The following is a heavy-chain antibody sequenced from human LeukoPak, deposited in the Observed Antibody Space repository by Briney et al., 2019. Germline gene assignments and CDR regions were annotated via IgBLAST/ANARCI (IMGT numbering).Heavy chain of an antibody. CDR2: ISSSSSYI. V-gene: IGHV3-21*01. J-gene: IGHJ3*02. Sequence: GGSLRLSCAASGFTFSSYSMNWVRQAPGKGLEWVSSISSSSSYIYYADSVKGRFTISRDNAKNSLYLQMNSLRAKDTAVYYCARDHHRRLYDSQARDTFDIWGQGTMVTVSS. CDR1: GFTFSSYS. CDR3: ARDHHRRLYDSQARDTFDI. D-gene: IGHD3-22*01.